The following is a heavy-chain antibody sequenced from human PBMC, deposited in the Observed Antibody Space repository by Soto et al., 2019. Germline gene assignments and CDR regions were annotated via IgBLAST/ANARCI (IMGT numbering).Heavy chain of an antibody. V-gene: IGHV1-18*01. CDR1: GYTFTSYG. D-gene: IGHD2-8*01. Sequence: AASVKVSCKASGYTFTSYGISWVRQAPGQGLEWMGWISAYNGNTNYAQKLQGRVTMTTDTSTSTAYMELRSLRSDDTAVYYCAKSPVLMVYAIHFDYWGQGTLVTVSS. J-gene: IGHJ4*02. CDR2: ISAYNGNT. CDR3: AKSPVLMVYAIHFDY.